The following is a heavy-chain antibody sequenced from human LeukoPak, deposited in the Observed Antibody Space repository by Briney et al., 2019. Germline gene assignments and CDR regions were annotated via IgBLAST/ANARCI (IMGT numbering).Heavy chain of an antibody. V-gene: IGHV3-30*18. CDR1: GFTFSSYA. CDR3: AKLGTRSSDGAFDI. D-gene: IGHD3-22*01. J-gene: IGHJ3*02. CDR2: ISYDGSNK. Sequence: GRSLRLSCAASGFTFSSYAMHWVRQAPGKGLEWVAVISYDGSNKYYADSVKGRFTISRDNSKNTLYLQMNSLRAEDTAVYYCAKLGTRSSDGAFDIWGQGTMVTVSS.